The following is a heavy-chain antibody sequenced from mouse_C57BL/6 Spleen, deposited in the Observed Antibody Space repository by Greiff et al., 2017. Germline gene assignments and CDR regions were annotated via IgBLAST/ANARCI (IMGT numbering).Heavy chain of an antibody. CDR1: GFSLTSYG. J-gene: IGHJ2*01. CDR3: ARGGNYDGYYFDY. D-gene: IGHD2-3*01. CDR2: IWSGGST. Sequence: VHLVESGPGLVQPSQSLSITCTVSGFSLTSYGVHWVRQSPGKGLEWLGVIWSGGSTDYNAAFISRLSISKDNSKSQVFFKMNSLQADDTAIYYCARGGNYDGYYFDYWGQGTTLTVSS. V-gene: IGHV2-2*01.